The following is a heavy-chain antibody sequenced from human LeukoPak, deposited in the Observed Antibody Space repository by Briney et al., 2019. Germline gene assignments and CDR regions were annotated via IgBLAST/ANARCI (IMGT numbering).Heavy chain of an antibody. D-gene: IGHD3-10*01. V-gene: IGHV3-30*18. CDR1: GFTFSNYG. Sequence: GGSLRLSCAASGFTFSNYGMHWVRQAPDKGLEWVAVISYEGSNKQYGDSVKGRFTISRDNSRNTLHLQMDNLRLEDTAVYYCAKDREAYGSGSSQDYWGQGTLVTVSS. CDR3: AKDREAYGSGSSQDY. CDR2: ISYEGSNK. J-gene: IGHJ4*02.